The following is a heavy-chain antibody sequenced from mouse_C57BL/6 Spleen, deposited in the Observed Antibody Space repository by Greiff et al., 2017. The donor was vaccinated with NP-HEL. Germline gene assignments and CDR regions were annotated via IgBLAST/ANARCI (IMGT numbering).Heavy chain of an antibody. CDR2: ISSGGSYT. D-gene: IGHD1-1*01. Sequence: EVMLVESGGDLVKPGGSLKLSCAASGFTFSSYGMSWVRQTPDKRLEWVATISSGGSYTYYPDSVKGRFTISRDNAKNTLYLQMSSLKSEDTAMYYCASRDYYPDVWGTGTTVTVSS. CDR3: ASRDYYPDV. CDR1: GFTFSSYG. J-gene: IGHJ1*03. V-gene: IGHV5-6*02.